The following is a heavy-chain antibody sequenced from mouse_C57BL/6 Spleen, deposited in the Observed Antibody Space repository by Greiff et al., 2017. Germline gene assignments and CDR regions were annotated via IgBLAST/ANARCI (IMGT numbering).Heavy chain of an antibody. J-gene: IGHJ4*01. V-gene: IGHV5-16*01. CDR1: GFTFSDYY. D-gene: IGHD2-4*01. Sequence: EVQLQESEGGLVQPGSSMKLSCTASGFTFSDYYMAWVRQVPEKGLEWVANINYDGSSTYYLDSLKSRFIISRDNAKNILYLQMSSLKSEDTATYYCARGGGNDYDGYYYAMDYWGQGTSVTVSS. CDR2: INYDGSST. CDR3: ARGGGNDYDGYYYAMDY.